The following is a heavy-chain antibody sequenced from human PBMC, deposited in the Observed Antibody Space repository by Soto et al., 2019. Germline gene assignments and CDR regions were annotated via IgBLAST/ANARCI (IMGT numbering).Heavy chain of an antibody. V-gene: IGHV3-30-3*01. Sequence: PXGSLRLSCAAAGFTFSSYSMHWVRQPPGKGLEWVAVVSSDGSNKYYADPVKGRFTISRDNSKNTLYLQMNSLRAEDTAVYYCARDRYSSTSCPGYWGQGTLVTVSS. J-gene: IGHJ4*02. CDR3: ARDRYSSTSCPGY. CDR2: VSSDGSNK. D-gene: IGHD2-2*01. CDR1: GFTFSSYS.